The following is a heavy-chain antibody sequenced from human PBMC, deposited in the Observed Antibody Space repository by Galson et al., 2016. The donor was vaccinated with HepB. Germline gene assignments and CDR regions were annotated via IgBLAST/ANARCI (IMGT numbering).Heavy chain of an antibody. CDR2: MNSNSGNK. Sequence: SVKVSCKASGYTFISYDINWVRQATGQGLEWMGWMNSNSGNKGSAQKFQGRVTMTRNTSISTAYMELSSLRSEDTAVYYCARVTFRLDAFDIWGQGTMVTVSS. V-gene: IGHV1-8*01. J-gene: IGHJ3*02. CDR1: GYTFISYD. CDR3: ARVTFRLDAFDI. D-gene: IGHD3-16*01.